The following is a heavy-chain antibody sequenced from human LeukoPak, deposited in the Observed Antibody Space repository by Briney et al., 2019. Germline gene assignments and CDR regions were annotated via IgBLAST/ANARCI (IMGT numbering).Heavy chain of an antibody. CDR1: GFTFSSQG. J-gene: IGHJ4*02. CDR3: AKEGTITAYNFDY. D-gene: IGHD5-12*01. CDR2: IRYDGTKT. Sequence: GRSLRLSCAASGFTFSSQGMNWVRQSPGKGLEWVAVIRYDGTKTYYVDSVKGRFTISRDNAKNSLYLQMNSLRAEDTAVYYCAKEGTITAYNFDYWGQGTLVTVSS. V-gene: IGHV3-33*03.